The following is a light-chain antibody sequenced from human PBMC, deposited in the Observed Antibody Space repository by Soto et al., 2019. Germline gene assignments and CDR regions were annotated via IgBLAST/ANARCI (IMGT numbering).Light chain of an antibody. V-gene: IGLV2-14*01. Sequence: QSVLTQPASVSGSPGQSITIFCTGTSSDVGGYNYVSWYQQHPGKAPKLMIYEVSNRPSGVSNRFSGSKSGNTASLTISGLQAEDEADYYCSSYTSSSTLMVFGGGTKVTVL. CDR2: EVS. CDR3: SSYTSSSTLMV. CDR1: SSDVGGYNY. J-gene: IGLJ2*01.